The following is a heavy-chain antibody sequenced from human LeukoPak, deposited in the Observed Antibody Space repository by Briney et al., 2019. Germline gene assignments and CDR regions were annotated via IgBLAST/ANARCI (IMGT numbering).Heavy chain of an antibody. D-gene: IGHD6-19*01. J-gene: IGHJ4*02. CDR1: GGTFSSYA. CDR2: IIPIFGTA. V-gene: IGHV1-69*01. CDR3: ARVGYSSGWYTYFDY. Sequence: ASVKVSCKASGGTFSSYAISWVRQAPGQGLEWMGGIIPIFGTANYAQKFQGRVTITADESTSTAYMELSSLRSEDTAVYYCARVGYSSGWYTYFDYWGQGILVTVSS.